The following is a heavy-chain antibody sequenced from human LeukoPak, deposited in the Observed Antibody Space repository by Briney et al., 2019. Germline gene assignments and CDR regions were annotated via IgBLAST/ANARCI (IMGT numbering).Heavy chain of an antibody. J-gene: IGHJ6*03. Sequence: GALRLSCAASGFTFSSYWMHWVRLAQGKGLVWVSHIKTDGSSTNYAESVKGRFTISRDNAKNTVYLQMNSLRAEDTAVYYCAKDRCSNGVGCYYYYMDVWGKGTTVTISS. D-gene: IGHD2-8*01. CDR3: AKDRCSNGVGCYYYYMDV. CDR2: IKTDGSST. V-gene: IGHV3-74*01. CDR1: GFTFSSYW.